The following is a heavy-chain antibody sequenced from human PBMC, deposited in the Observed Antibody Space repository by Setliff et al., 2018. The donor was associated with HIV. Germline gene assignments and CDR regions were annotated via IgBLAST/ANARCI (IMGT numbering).Heavy chain of an antibody. V-gene: IGHV4-39*01. CDR1: GGSISSSSYY. CDR3: ARHSDSSSWPPGGYYHYMDV. Sequence: PSETLSLTCTVSGGSISSSSYYWGWIRQPPGKGLELIGSIYYTGTTYYHPSLASRVTLSVDMSRNQFSLSLTSVTAADTGVYYCARHSDSSSWPPGGYYHYMDVWGKGTTVTDSS. J-gene: IGHJ6*03. D-gene: IGHD6-13*01. CDR2: IYYTGTT.